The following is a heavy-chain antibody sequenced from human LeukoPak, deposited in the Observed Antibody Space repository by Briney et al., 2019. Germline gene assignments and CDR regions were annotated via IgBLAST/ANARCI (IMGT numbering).Heavy chain of an antibody. D-gene: IGHD3-9*01. Sequence: GASVKVSCKASGYTFTGYYMHWVRQAPGQGLEWMGWINPNSGGTNYAQKLQGRVTMTTDTSTSTAYMELRSLRSDDTAVYYCARAYYDILTGYLPIDYWGQGTLVTVSS. CDR1: GYTFTGYY. V-gene: IGHV1-2*02. CDR3: ARAYYDILTGYLPIDY. J-gene: IGHJ4*02. CDR2: INPNSGGT.